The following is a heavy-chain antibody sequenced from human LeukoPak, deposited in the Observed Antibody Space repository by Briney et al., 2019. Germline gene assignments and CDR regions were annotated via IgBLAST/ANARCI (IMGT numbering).Heavy chain of an antibody. CDR2: ISKDSRTI. D-gene: IGHD1-7*01. CDR1: GFTFGDYA. Sequence: GGSLRLSCAASGFTFGDYAMHWVRQAPGEGLEWVSGISKDSRTIVYADSVKGRLTISRDNAKKSLYLQMGSLTTDDTAFYYCAAKKGGTASFDYWGQGTLVTVSP. CDR3: AAKKGGTASFDY. V-gene: IGHV3-9*01. J-gene: IGHJ4*02.